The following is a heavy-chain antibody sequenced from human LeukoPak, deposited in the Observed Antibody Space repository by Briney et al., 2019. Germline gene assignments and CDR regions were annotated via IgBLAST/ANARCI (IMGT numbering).Heavy chain of an antibody. CDR1: GGTFSSYA. Sequence: GASVKVSCKASGGTFSSYAISWVRQAPGQGLEWMGGIIPIFGTANYAQKFQGRVTITADESTSTAYMELSSLRSEDTAVYYCARDPSLYGGLSLGFDYWGQGTLVTVSS. J-gene: IGHJ4*02. CDR2: IIPIFGTA. V-gene: IGHV1-69*13. CDR3: ARDPSLYGGLSLGFDY. D-gene: IGHD4-23*01.